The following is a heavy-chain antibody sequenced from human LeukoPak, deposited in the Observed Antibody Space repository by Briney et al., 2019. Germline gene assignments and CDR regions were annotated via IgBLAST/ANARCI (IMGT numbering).Heavy chain of an antibody. Sequence: PGGSLRLSCAASGFTFSSCVIHWVRQAPGKGLEWVATMSHDGSNKYYPDSVKGRFTISRDNAKNSLYLQMNSLRAEDTAVYYCARKKYYFDYWGQGTLVPVSS. V-gene: IGHV3-30*04. CDR2: MSHDGSNK. CDR3: ARKKYYFDY. J-gene: IGHJ4*02. CDR1: GFTFSSCV.